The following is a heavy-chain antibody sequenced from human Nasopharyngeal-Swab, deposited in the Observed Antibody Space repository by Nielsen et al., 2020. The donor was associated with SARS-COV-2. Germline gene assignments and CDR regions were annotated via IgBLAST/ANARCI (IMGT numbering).Heavy chain of an antibody. J-gene: IGHJ4*02. CDR2: IGDKDHNYAT. CDR1: GFIFSASA. V-gene: IGHV3-73*01. CDR3: TTDFYFDY. Sequence: GESLNISCAASGFIFSASAIHWVRQASGQGLEWVGRIGDKDHNYATTYGASMQGRFTISRDDSKNTAFLQMDSLKTEDTALYYCTTDFYFDYWGQGTLVTVSS.